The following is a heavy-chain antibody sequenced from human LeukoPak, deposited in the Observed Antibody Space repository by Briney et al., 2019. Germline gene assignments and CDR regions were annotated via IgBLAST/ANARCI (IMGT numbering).Heavy chain of an antibody. CDR2: TRNKANRYTT. D-gene: IGHD1-26*01. CDR3: ARDRSYPDSYYYYMDV. J-gene: IGHJ6*03. V-gene: IGHV3-72*01. CDR1: GLTFSDHY. Sequence: SGGSLRLSCAASGLTFSDHYMAWGRKAPGKGLEWVGRTRNKANRYTTDYAASVKGRFTISRDDSKTSLYLQMNSLKTEDTAVYYCARDRSYPDSYYYYMDVWGKGTTVTVSS.